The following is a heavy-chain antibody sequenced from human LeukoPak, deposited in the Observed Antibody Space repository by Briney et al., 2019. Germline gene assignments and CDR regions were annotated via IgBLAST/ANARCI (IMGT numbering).Heavy chain of an antibody. D-gene: IGHD6-19*01. CDR3: VWLVVERYYYHGMDV. CDR1: GFTFSSYE. V-gene: IGHV3-48*03. Sequence: GGSLRLSCAASGFTFSSYEMNWVRQAPGKGLEWVSYISSSGSTIYYADSVKGRFTISRDNAKNSLYLQMNSLRAEDTAVYYCVWLVVERYYYHGMDVWGQGTTVTVSS. CDR2: ISSSGSTI. J-gene: IGHJ6*02.